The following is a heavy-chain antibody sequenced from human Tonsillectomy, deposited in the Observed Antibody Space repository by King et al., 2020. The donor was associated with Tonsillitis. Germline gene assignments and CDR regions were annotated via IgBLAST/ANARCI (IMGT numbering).Heavy chain of an antibody. V-gene: IGHV3-9*01. Sequence: VQLVESGGGLVQPGRSLRLSCAASGFTFDDYAMHWVRQPPGKGLEWVSGISWNSGSIGYADSVKGRFTISRDNAKNSLYLQMNSLRAEDTALYYCTKDINTNYGSGLGWLDHWGQGTLVTVSS. D-gene: IGHD3-10*01. CDR3: TKDINTNYGSGLGWLDH. CDR2: ISWNSGSI. CDR1: GFTFDDYA. J-gene: IGHJ5*02.